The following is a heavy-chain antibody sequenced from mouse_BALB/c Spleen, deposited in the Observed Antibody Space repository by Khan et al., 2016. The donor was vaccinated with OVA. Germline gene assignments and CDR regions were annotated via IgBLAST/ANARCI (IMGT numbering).Heavy chain of an antibody. Sequence: QVQLQQSGPELEKPGALVKISCKASGYTFTSYDINWVKQRPGQGLEWIGWIYPGDGSTKYNEKFKGKATLTADKSSSTAYMQLSSLTSESSAVYFCARGDRDSMDYWGQGTSVTVSS. CDR3: ARGDRDSMDY. CDR1: GYTFTSYD. CDR2: IYPGDGST. D-gene: IGHD3-1*01. V-gene: IGHV1S56*01. J-gene: IGHJ4*01.